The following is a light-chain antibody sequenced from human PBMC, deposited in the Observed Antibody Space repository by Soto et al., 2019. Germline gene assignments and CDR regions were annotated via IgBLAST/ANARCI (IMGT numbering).Light chain of an antibody. V-gene: IGKV1-39*01. CDR1: QTISRY. CDR2: SAS. Sequence: DIQLTXSXXXXXAXVXDRVTITCRASQTISRYLNWYQQRPGKAPNLLIYSASSLQSGVPSRFSGSGSGTDFTLTISSLQPEDFATYFCQQSYITPVTFGQGTKVDI. J-gene: IGKJ1*01. CDR3: QQSYITPVT.